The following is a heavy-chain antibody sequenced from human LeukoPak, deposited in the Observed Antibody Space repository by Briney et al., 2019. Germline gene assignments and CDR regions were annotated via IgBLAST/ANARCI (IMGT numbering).Heavy chain of an antibody. D-gene: IGHD5-24*01. CDR2: ITPSGGT. J-gene: IGHJ4*02. CDR1: GYTFTSYA. CDR3: ARDRYGDGFAHFDY. Sequence: SVKVSCKASGYTFTSYAMHWVRQAPGQGLEWMGWITPSGGTNYPQKFQGRVAITRDTSITTAYMDLSRLTSDDTAVYYCARDRYGDGFAHFDYWGQGALVTVSS. V-gene: IGHV1-2*02.